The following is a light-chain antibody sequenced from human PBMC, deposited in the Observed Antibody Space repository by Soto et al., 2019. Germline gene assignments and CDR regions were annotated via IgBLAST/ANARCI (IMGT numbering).Light chain of an antibody. CDR2: ATS. CDR3: QQYGTPLYT. V-gene: IGKV3-20*01. Sequence: ENVLTQSPGTLSLSPGERATLSCRTTQGISSSYLAWYQQKPGQAPRLLMYATSSRATGIPDRFSGSGSGTDFTLTISRLEPEDFAVYYCQQYGTPLYTFGQGTKTGDQT. CDR1: QGISSSY. J-gene: IGKJ2*01.